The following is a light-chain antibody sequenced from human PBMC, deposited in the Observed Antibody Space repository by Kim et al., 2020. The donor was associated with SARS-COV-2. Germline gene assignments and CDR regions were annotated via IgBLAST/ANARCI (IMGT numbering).Light chain of an antibody. CDR1: SLRSYY. J-gene: IGLJ2*01. CDR2: GKN. CDR3: NSRDSNNNVL. Sequence: SSELTQDPAVSVALGQTVRITCQGDSLRSYYATWYQQKPGQAPILVNYGKNNRPSGIPDRFSGSSSGNTASLTITGTQEGDEADYYCNSRDSNNNVLFGG. V-gene: IGLV3-19*01.